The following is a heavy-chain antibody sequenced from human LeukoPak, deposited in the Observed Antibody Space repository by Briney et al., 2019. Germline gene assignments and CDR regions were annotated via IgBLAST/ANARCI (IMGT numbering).Heavy chain of an antibody. J-gene: IGHJ4*02. D-gene: IGHD2-15*01. Sequence: GGSLRLSCAASGFTFSTYSMTWVRQAPGKGLEWVAFIRYDGTDKYYVDSVKGRFTISRDNSNKSLYLQMNSLRPEDTAIYYCAKARLPRYYFDYWGQGTLVTVSS. CDR1: GFTFSTYS. CDR2: IRYDGTDK. CDR3: AKARLPRYYFDY. V-gene: IGHV3-30*02.